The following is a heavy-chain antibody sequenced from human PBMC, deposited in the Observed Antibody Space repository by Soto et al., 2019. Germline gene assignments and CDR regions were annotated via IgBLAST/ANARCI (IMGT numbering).Heavy chain of an antibody. CDR1: GFTLSGYA. J-gene: IGHJ6*03. D-gene: IGHD6-6*01. CDR2: ISSNGVGT. CDR3: AGRARPDFYYLDV. Sequence: EVQLAESGGGLAQPGGSLRLSCAASGFTLSGYAMDWVRQAPGKGLEYVSGISSNGVGTYYANSVQGSFTISRDNSKNRGYLQLGSLRPEDMAVYYCAGRARPDFYYLDVGGKGSTVTVSS. V-gene: IGHV3-64*01.